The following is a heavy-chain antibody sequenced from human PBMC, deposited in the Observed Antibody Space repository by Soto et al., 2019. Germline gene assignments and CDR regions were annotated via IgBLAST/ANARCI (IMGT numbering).Heavy chain of an antibody. CDR1: GFTFSTYD. V-gene: IGHV3-30*18. J-gene: IGHJ4*02. CDR2: ISYHGSNR. CDR3: VKGNDFGNY. D-gene: IGHD1-1*01. Sequence: QVQLVESGGGVVQPGMSLRLSCAASGFTFSTYDMHWVRQAPGKGLEWVALISYHGSNRYYADSVKGRFTISRDNSKNTQYLQMNNLRADDTAIYYCVKGNDFGNYWGQGILVTVSS.